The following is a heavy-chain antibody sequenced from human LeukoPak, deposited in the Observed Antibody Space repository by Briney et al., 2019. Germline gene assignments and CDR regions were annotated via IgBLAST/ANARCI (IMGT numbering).Heavy chain of an antibody. CDR2: XXISGGST. Sequence: AAXXFTFXNXXMSWVRXAPGXXLEXXXAXXISGGSTYYADSVKGRFTISRDNSKNTLYLQMNSLRAEDTAVYYCAKVGCSSTSCYTDEHFDYWGQGTLVTVSS. CDR3: AKVGCSSTSCYTDEHFDY. V-gene: IGHV3-23*01. J-gene: IGHJ4*02. CDR1: XFTFXNXX. D-gene: IGHD2-2*02.